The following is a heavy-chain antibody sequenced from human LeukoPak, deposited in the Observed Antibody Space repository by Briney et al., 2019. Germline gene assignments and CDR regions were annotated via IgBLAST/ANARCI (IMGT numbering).Heavy chain of an antibody. CDR2: ITWNSGSI. Sequence: GVSLRLSCAASGFTFDDYAMHWVRQAPGKGLEWVSGITWNSGSIDYAGSVKGRFTISRDNAKNSLYLQMNSLRAEDTALYYCAKDRSGSYYDAFNIWGQGTMVTVSS. D-gene: IGHD1-26*01. J-gene: IGHJ3*02. CDR1: GFTFDDYA. CDR3: AKDRSGSYYDAFNI. V-gene: IGHV3-9*01.